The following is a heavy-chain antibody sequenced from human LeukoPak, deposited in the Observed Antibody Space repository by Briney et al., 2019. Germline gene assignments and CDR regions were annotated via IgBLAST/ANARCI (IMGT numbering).Heavy chain of an antibody. CDR3: ARGGWFGELLRPFDY. CDR1: GFTFSNYD. CDR2: IGTAGDT. D-gene: IGHD3-10*01. Sequence: GGSLRLSCAASGFTFSNYDMHWVRQATGKGLEWVSAIGTAGDTYYSGSVKGRFTISRENAKNSLYLQMNSLKAGDTAVYYCARGGWFGELLRPFDYWGQGSLVAVSS. J-gene: IGHJ4*02. V-gene: IGHV3-13*01.